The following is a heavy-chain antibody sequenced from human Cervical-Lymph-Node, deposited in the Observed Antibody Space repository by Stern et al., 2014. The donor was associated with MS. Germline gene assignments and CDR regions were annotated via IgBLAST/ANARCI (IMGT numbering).Heavy chain of an antibody. CDR3: ARTRYSSSWYTFDP. CDR1: GYSFTSYY. V-gene: IGHV5-51*03. CDR2: IQPGDSET. J-gene: IGHJ5*02. Sequence: EVQLVESGAEVKKPGESLKISCTGSGYSFTSYYILWVRHVPGKGLEWMGIIQPGDSETRYSPSFQGQVTISADKSINTAYLQWRSLKASDTAMYYCARTRYSSSWYTFDPWGQGTLGTVSS. D-gene: IGHD6-13*01.